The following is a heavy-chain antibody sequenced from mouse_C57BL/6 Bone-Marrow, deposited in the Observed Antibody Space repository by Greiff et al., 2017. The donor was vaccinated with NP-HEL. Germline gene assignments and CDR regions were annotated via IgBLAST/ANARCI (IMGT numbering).Heavy chain of an antibody. V-gene: IGHV1-55*01. CDR3: ARSEILRPYYAMDY. Sequence: QVHVKQPGAELVKPGASVKMSCKASGYTFTSYWITWVKQRPGQGLEWIGDIYPGSGSTNYNEKFKSKATLTVDTSSSTAYMQLSSLTSEDSAVYYCARSEILRPYYAMDYWGQGTSVTVSS. CDR2: IYPGSGST. CDR1: GYTFTSYW. D-gene: IGHD1-1*01. J-gene: IGHJ4*01.